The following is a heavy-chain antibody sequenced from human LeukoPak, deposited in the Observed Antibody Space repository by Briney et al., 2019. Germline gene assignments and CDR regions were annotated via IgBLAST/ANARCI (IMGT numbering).Heavy chain of an antibody. J-gene: IGHJ4*02. V-gene: IGHV4-34*01. CDR2: INHSGSA. CDR3: ARGSGLFDY. Sequence: PSETLSLTCAVYGGSFSGYYWSWSRHPPAKGLEWIGEINHSGSANYNPSPKSRATITVDTSKNQFPLKLSSVTAADTAVYYCARGSGLFDYWGQGTLVTVSS. D-gene: IGHD2-15*01. CDR1: GGSFSGYY.